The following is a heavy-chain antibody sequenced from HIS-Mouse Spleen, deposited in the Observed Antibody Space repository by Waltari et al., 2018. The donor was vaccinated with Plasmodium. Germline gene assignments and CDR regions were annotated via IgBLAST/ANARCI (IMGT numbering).Heavy chain of an antibody. CDR1: GYTFTGYY. J-gene: IGHJ1*01. D-gene: IGHD6-13*01. CDR2: INPNSGGT. CDR3: ARVLGYKAAAGTFVEYFQH. Sequence: VQLVQSGAEVKKPGASVQVSCKASGYTFTGYYMHWVRQAPGQGLEWMGWINPNSGGTNYAQKFQGRVTMTRDTSISTAYMELSRLRSDDTAVYYCARVLGYKAAAGTFVEYFQHWGQGTLVTVSS. V-gene: IGHV1-2*02.